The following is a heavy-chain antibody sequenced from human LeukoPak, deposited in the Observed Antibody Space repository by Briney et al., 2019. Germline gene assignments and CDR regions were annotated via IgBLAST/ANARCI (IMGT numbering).Heavy chain of an antibody. CDR3: SREGYFNFEN. V-gene: IGHV3-66*02. D-gene: IGHD2-15*01. CDR2: MRNGDTT. Sequence: AGGSLRLSCAASGTSVSGCFMNWVRQAPGKGLEWVSVMRNGDTTDYADSVKGRFTISVDKSKNTVYLQMNSLRTEDTAVYYCSREGYFNFENWGQGTLVTVSS. CDR1: GTSVSGCF. J-gene: IGHJ4*02.